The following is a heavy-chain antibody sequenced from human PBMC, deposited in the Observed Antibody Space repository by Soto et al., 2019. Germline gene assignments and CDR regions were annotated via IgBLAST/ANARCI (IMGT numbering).Heavy chain of an antibody. CDR1: GFTFSSYE. J-gene: IGHJ4*02. CDR3: ARGDGDIVATIDY. D-gene: IGHD5-12*01. Sequence: GGSLRLSCAASGFTFSSYEMNWVRQAPGKGLEWVSYISSSGSTIYYADSVKGRFTISRDNAKNSLYLQMNSLRAEDTAVYYCARGDGDIVATIDYWGQGTLVTVS. V-gene: IGHV3-48*03. CDR2: ISSSGSTI.